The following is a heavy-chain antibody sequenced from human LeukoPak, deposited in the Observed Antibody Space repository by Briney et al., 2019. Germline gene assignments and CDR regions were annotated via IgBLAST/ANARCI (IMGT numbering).Heavy chain of an antibody. V-gene: IGHV4-59*01. CDR2: IYYSGST. J-gene: IGHJ4*02. CDR3: ARHSYGYLID. D-gene: IGHD5-18*01. CDR1: GGSISSDY. Sequence: KTSETLSLTCTVSGGSISSDYWSWIRQSPGKGLEWIGYIYYSGSTNYNPSLKSRVTISVDTSKNQFSLKLSPVTAADTAVYYCARHSYGYLIDWGQGTLVTVSS.